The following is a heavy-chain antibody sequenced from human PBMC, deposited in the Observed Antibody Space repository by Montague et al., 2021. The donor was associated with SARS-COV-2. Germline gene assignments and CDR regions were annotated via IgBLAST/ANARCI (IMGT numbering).Heavy chain of an antibody. V-gene: IGHV4-39*01. CDR2: IYYSGTT. Sequence: SETLSLTCTVSGGSITRNYYWGWIRQPPGKGLEWVGNIYYSGTTXINPSLESRVTISVDASKNQFSLHLTSVTAAATAGSYWAGPLVRGVPKAFVIGGQGAWVIVPS. D-gene: IGHD3-10*01. CDR3: AGPLVRGVPKAFVI. J-gene: IGHJ3*02. CDR1: GGSITRNYY.